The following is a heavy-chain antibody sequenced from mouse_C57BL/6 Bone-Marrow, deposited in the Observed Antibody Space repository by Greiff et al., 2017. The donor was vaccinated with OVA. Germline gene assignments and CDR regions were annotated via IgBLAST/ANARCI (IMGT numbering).Heavy chain of an antibody. J-gene: IGHJ4*01. CDR2: IDPSDSYT. CDR3: ARGGSSGYYYAMDY. V-gene: IGHV1-69*01. D-gene: IGHD3-2*02. Sequence: QVQLQQPGAELVMPGASVKLSCKASGYTFTSYWMHWVKQRPGQGLEWIGEIDPSDSYTNYNQKFKGKSTLTVDKSSSTAYMQLSSLTSEDSAVYYCARGGSSGYYYAMDYWGQGTSVTVSS. CDR1: GYTFTSYW.